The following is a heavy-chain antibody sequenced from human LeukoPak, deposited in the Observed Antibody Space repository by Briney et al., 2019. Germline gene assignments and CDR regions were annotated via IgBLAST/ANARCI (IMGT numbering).Heavy chain of an antibody. V-gene: IGHV3-23*01. CDR2: ISHGGDSA. Sequence: GGSLRLSCTASGFTFSTYAMTWVRQAPGKGLEWVSVISHGGDSAWYADSVKGRFAISRDSSKSTLFLQMNSLRADDTAIYYCAKGRSGWYEGLDYWGQGILVTVSS. D-gene: IGHD6-19*01. CDR1: GFTFSTYA. J-gene: IGHJ4*02. CDR3: AKGRSGWYEGLDY.